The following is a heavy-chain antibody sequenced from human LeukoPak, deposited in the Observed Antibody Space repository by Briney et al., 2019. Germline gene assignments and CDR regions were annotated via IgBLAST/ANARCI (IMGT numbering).Heavy chain of an antibody. V-gene: IGHV1-18*01. Sequence: ASVKVSCKASGYTFTSYGISWVRQAPGQGLEWMGWISAYNGNTNYAQKLQGRVTMTTDTSTSTAYMELRSLRSDDTAVYYCAIELMDYYDSSGCYLRDYWGQGTLVTVSS. CDR1: GYTFTSYG. CDR2: ISAYNGNT. D-gene: IGHD3-22*01. J-gene: IGHJ4*02. CDR3: AIELMDYYDSSGCYLRDY.